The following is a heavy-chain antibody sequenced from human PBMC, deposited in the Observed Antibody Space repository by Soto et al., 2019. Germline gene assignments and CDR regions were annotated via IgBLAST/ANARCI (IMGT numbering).Heavy chain of an antibody. J-gene: IGHJ4*02. V-gene: IGHV2-5*02. Sequence: QITLKESGPTLVKPTQTLTLTCTFSGFSLSTSEVGVGWIRQPPGKALEWLALLYWDDDKRYNPSLKSRLTTTKDTSKNQGVLTLTNMDPVDTATYYCVHRAGMGGNSWLPGHWGQGTLVTVSS. D-gene: IGHD6-13*01. CDR1: GFSLSTSEVG. CDR2: LYWDDDK. CDR3: VHRAGMGGNSWLPGH.